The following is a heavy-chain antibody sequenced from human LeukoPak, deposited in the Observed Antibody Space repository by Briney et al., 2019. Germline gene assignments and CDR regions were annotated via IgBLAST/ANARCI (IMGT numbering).Heavy chain of an antibody. CDR1: GFTFSRLG. Sequence: GGSLRLSCAASGFTFSRLGMQWVRQAPGEGLEWVAMIWHDGSVEEYADSVKGRFTISRDNSRNTLYLQMNSLRDDDTAVYYCAKEGDQFRGYLDAWGKGTTVTVSS. D-gene: IGHD3-16*01. J-gene: IGHJ6*03. CDR2: IWHDGSVE. CDR3: AKEGDQFRGYLDA. V-gene: IGHV3-33*06.